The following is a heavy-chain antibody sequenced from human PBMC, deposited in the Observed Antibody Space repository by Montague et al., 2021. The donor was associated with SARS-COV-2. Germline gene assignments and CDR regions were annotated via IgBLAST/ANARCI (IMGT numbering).Heavy chain of an antibody. CDR3: ARPLVRGVPKAFDI. J-gene: IGHJ3*02. Sequence: SETLSLTCTVSGGSITRNYYWGWIRQPPGKGLEWVGNIYYSGTTFINPSLESRVTVFVDASKNQFSLNLTSATAADTAVYYCARPLVRGVPKAFDIWGQGALVIVSS. V-gene: IGHV4-39*01. D-gene: IGHD3-10*01. CDR1: GGSITRNYY. CDR2: IYYSGTT.